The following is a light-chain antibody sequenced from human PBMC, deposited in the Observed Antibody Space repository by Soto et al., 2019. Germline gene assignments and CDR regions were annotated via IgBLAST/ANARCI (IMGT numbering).Light chain of an antibody. J-gene: IGKJ1*01. CDR2: KAS. CDR1: QTISSW. Sequence: IQRAQSPSTLSRSLAFISTITGRVSQTISSWLAWYQQKPGKAPKLLIYKASTLKSGVPSRFSGSGSGTEFTLTISSLQPDDFATYYCQHYNSYSGAFGQGTKVDIK. CDR3: QHYNSYSGA. V-gene: IGKV1-5*03.